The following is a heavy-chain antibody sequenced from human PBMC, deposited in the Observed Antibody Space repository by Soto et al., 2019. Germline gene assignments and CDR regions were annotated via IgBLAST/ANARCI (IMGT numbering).Heavy chain of an antibody. CDR3: AREVQVHTPAFVY. D-gene: IGHD3-10*01. CDR2: ISPMFGAA. V-gene: IGHV1-69*19. CDR1: GGTFNTSA. J-gene: IGHJ4*02. Sequence: QVQLVQSGAEMKKPGSSVKVSCQSSGGTFNTSAMNWVRPAPGQGPEWMGDISPMFGAANYAPTFQGRVTITADESTVTSYMPLSSLSSEDTALYFCAREVQVHTPAFVYWGQGTLVTASS.